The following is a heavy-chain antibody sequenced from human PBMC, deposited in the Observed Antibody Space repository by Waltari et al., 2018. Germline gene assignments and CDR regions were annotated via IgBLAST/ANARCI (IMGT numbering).Heavy chain of an antibody. CDR3: ARSRIAARKVNWFDP. CDR2: IWYDGSNK. J-gene: IGHJ5*02. CDR1: GFTFSSYG. D-gene: IGHD6-6*01. Sequence: QVQLVESGGGVVQPGRSLRLSCAASGFTFSSYGMHWVRQAPGKGLEWVAVIWYDGSNKYYADSVKGRFTISRDNSKNTLYLQMNSLRAEDTAVYYCARSRIAARKVNWFDPWGQGTLVTVSS. V-gene: IGHV3-33*01.